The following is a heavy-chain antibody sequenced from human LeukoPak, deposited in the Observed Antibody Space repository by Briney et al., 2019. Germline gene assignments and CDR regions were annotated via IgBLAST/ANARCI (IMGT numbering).Heavy chain of an antibody. D-gene: IGHD2-15*01. CDR3: ARGVDKFRWFDP. CDR1: GFTFSSYS. CDR2: ISGSSSYI. J-gene: IGHJ5*02. Sequence: GGSRRLAWAAAGFTFSSYSMGWVRQAAGRGLEWVSFISGSSSYIYYEESVKGRFTISRDNAENSLYLQMNSLRAEDTAVYYCARGVDKFRWFDPWGQGTLVTVSS. V-gene: IGHV3-21*01.